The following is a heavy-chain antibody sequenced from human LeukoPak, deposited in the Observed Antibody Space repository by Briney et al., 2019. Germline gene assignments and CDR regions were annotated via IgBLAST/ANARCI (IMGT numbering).Heavy chain of an antibody. CDR2: IVVGSGNT. D-gene: IGHD3-9*01. J-gene: IGHJ5*02. CDR3: AKDRNDDILTGYNWLDP. Sequence: PVKVSCKASGFTFTSSAVQWVRQARGQRLEWIGWIVVGSGNTNYAQKFQERVTITRDMSTSTAYMELSSLRSEDTAVYYCAKDRNDDILTGYNWLDPWGQGALVTVSS. V-gene: IGHV1-58*01. CDR1: GFTFTSSA.